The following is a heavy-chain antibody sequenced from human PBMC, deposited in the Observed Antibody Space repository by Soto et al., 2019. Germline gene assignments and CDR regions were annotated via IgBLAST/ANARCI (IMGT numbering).Heavy chain of an antibody. CDR3: AGEGHDILTGPPWVWYFDL. V-gene: IGHV4-34*01. D-gene: IGHD3-9*01. CDR1: GGSFSGYY. Sequence: QVQLQQWGAGPLRPLETLSLTCGVSGGSFSGYYWAWIRQSPGKGLEWIGEINDRGSINYNPSLKSRVRISVDTSKNHYSLNLRSVTAADTAVYYRAGEGHDILTGPPWVWYFDLWGRGTLVTVSS. J-gene: IGHJ2*01. CDR2: INDRGSI.